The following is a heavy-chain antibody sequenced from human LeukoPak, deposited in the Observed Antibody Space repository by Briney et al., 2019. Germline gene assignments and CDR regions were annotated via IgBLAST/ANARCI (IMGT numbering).Heavy chain of an antibody. V-gene: IGHV4-59*01. J-gene: IGHJ5*02. D-gene: IGHD1-26*01. CDR1: GVSITSDY. CDR3: ARVRGAVDALGWFDP. Sequence: PSETLSLTCAVSGVSITSDYWSWIRQPPGKRLEWIGFISHSGSSNYNPSLKSRVTMSVGTSKTQFSLRLSSVTAADTAIYYCARVRGAVDALGWFDPWGQGTLVTVSS. CDR2: ISHSGSS.